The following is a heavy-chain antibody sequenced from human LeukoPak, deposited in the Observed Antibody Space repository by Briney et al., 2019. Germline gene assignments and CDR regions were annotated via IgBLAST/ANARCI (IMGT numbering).Heavy chain of an antibody. CDR2: IYYSGST. CDR1: GGSMRTSTHY. Sequence: SETLSLTCNASGGSMRTSTHYWGWIRQPPGKGLEWVGTIYYSGSTYYNPSLKSRLSISVDTSKNQFSLRLGSVTAADTAIYYCARQAGYCSGGSCYFYFDFWGQGTLVTVSS. CDR3: ARQAGYCSGGSCYFYFDF. J-gene: IGHJ4*02. D-gene: IGHD2-15*01. V-gene: IGHV4-39*01.